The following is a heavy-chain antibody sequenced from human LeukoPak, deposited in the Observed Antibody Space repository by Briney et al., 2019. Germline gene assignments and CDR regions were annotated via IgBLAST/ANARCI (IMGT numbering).Heavy chain of an antibody. D-gene: IGHD3-16*01. CDR2: ISASGGST. V-gene: IGHV3-23*01. CDR1: IITFSSDA. CDR3: ARRFEVFDS. Sequence: GGSLRLSCAASIITFSSDAMSWVRQAPGKGLEWVSSISASGGSTYYADSVKGRFTISRDNSKNTLYLQMHNLKAEDSAVYYCARRFEVFDSWGQGTLVTVSS. J-gene: IGHJ4*02.